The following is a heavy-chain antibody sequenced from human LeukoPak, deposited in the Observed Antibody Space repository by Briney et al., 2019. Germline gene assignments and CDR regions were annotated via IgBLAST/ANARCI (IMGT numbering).Heavy chain of an antibody. CDR1: GYTFTGYY. CDR3: AAPRGGSCSDYYGMDV. J-gene: IGHJ6*02. D-gene: IGHD2-15*01. Sequence: GASVKVSCKASGYTFTGYYMHWVRQAPGQGLEWMGWINPNSGGTNYAQKFQGRVTMTRDTSISTAYMELSRLRSDDTAVYYCAAPRGGSCSDYYGMDVWGQGTTVTVSS. CDR2: INPNSGGT. V-gene: IGHV1-2*02.